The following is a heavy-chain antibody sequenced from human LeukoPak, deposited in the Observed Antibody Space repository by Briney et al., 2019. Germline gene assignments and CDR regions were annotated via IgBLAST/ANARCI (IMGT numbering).Heavy chain of an antibody. Sequence: PVGSLRLSCAASGLTFSNAWMSWVRQTPGKGLEWVGRIKSKTDGGTTDYAAPVKGRFTISRDDSKNTLFLQMNSLKTEDTAVYYCTTDRYYDSSGANNWFDPWGQGTLVSVSS. CDR1: GLTFSNAW. D-gene: IGHD3-22*01. CDR3: TTDRYYDSSGANNWFDP. V-gene: IGHV3-15*01. CDR2: IKSKTDGGTT. J-gene: IGHJ5*02.